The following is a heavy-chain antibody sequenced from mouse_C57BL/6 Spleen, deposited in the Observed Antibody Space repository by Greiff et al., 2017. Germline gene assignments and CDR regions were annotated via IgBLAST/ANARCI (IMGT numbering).Heavy chain of an antibody. CDR3: AKTPPDYLAMDY. V-gene: IGHV2-5*01. J-gene: IGHJ4*01. CDR1: GFSLTSYG. Sequence: QVQLKESGPGLVQPSQCLSITCTVSGFSLTSYGVHWVRQSPGKGLEWLGVIWRGGSTDDNAAFMSRLSITKDNSKSQVFFKMNSLQADDTAIYDGAKTPPDYLAMDYWGQGTSVTVAS. CDR2: IWRGGST.